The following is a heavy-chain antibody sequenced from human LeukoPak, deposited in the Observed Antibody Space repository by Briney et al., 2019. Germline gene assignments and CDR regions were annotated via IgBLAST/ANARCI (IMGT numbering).Heavy chain of an antibody. CDR3: AKRWYLDY. V-gene: IGHV3-23*01. J-gene: IGHJ4*02. D-gene: IGHD5-24*01. Sequence: GGSLRLSCAASGFTFSIYAMSWVRQAPGKGLEWVSVISASGDSTYYADSVKGRFTISRDNSKNTLYLQMNSLRVEDTAIYYCAKRWYLDYWGQGTLVTVSS. CDR2: ISASGDST. CDR1: GFTFSIYA.